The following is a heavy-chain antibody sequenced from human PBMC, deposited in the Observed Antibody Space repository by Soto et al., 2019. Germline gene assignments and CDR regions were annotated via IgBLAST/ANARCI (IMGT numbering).Heavy chain of an antibody. J-gene: IGHJ4*02. V-gene: IGHV3-53*01. Sequence: GGSLRLSCAASGFTVSSNYMSWVRQAPGKGLEWVSVIYSGGSTYYADSVKGRFTISRDNAKNTLYLQMNSLRAEDTAVYYCAKARYSSGWYYFDYWGQGTLVTVSS. CDR1: GFTVSSNY. CDR2: IYSGGST. CDR3: AKARYSSGWYYFDY. D-gene: IGHD6-19*01.